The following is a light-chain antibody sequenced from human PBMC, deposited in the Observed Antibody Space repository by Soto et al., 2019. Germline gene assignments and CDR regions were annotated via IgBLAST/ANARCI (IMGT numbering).Light chain of an antibody. J-gene: IGKJ5*01. V-gene: IGKV1-5*03. Sequence: EIQMTQSPSTLSASVGDRVKITCRASQSISSWLAWYQQKPGKAPKLLIYKASSLESGVPSRFSGSGSGTEFTLTISSLQPDDFATYYCQKLNAYPLTCGQGTRREIK. CDR1: QSISSW. CDR2: KAS. CDR3: QKLNAYPLT.